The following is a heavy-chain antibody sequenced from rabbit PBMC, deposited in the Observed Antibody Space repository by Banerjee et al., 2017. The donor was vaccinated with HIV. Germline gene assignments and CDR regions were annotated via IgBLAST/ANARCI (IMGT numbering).Heavy chain of an antibody. CDR3: ARDLAAVIGWNFDL. CDR1: GFDFSTYG. D-gene: IGHD1-1*01. Sequence: SLTLTCTASGFDFSTYGVNWVRQAPGKGLEWIGYITYGGSTYYASWAKGRFTISKTSSTTVTLQMTSLTVADTATYFCARDLAAVIGWNFDLWGPGTLVTVS. V-gene: IGHV1S45*01. J-gene: IGHJ4*01. CDR2: ITYGGST.